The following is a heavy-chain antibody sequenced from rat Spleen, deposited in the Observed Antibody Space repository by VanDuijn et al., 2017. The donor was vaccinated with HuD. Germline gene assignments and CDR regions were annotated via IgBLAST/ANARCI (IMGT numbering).Heavy chain of an antibody. J-gene: IGHJ2*01. D-gene: IGHD3-1*01. CDR3: TIHPRY. CDR1: GFSLTSYN. V-gene: IGHV2-41*01. CDR2: IWTGGST. Sequence: QVQLKESGPGLVQPSQTLSLTCTVAGFSLTSYNVDWVRQPPGKGLEWMGVIWTGGSTAYNLVLKSRLSISRDTSKNQVFLKMNSLQTDDTGTYYCTIHPRYWGQGVMVTVSS.